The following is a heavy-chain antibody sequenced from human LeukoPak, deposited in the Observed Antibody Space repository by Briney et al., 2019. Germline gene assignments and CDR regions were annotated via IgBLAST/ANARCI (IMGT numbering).Heavy chain of an antibody. D-gene: IGHD5-18*01. V-gene: IGHV1-2*02. CDR2: INPNSGGT. CDR3: ARLPGYSYGSDY. CDR1: GYTFTGYY. J-gene: IGHJ4*02. Sequence: GALVKVSCKASGYTFTGYYMHWVRQAPGQGLEWMGWINPNSGGTNYAQKFQGRVTMTRDTSISTAYMELSRLRSDDTAVYYCARLPGYSYGSDYWGQGTLVTVSS.